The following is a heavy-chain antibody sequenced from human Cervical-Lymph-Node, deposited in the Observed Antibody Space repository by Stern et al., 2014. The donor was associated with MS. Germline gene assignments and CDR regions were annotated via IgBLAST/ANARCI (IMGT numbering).Heavy chain of an antibody. CDR3: ARDNDDNGMDV. CDR2: IIPMFGTT. J-gene: IGHJ6*02. Sequence: VQLVESGAEVKKPGSSVKGSCTASGDTFINFGISWVRQAPGQGLEWMGGIIPMFGTTEYVQKFQGRVSISADESATTVYMELSSLRSEDTAVYYCARDNDDNGMDVWGQGTTVTVSS. D-gene: IGHD1-1*01. V-gene: IGHV1-69*01. CDR1: GDTFINFG.